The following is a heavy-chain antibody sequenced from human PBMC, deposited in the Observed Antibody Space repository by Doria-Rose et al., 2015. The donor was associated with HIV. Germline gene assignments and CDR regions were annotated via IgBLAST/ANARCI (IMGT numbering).Heavy chain of an antibody. J-gene: IGHJ4*02. V-gene: IGHV2-26*01. CDR2: IFSDDER. CDR3: ARIKSSRWYHKYYFDF. CDR1: GVSLSSPGMG. D-gene: IGHD6-13*01. Sequence: QITLKESGPVLVKPTETLTLTCTVSGVSLSSPGMGVSWIRQPPGKALEWPANIFSDDERSYKTSLKSRLTISRGTSKSQVVLTMTDMGPVDTATYYCARIKSSRWYHKYYFDFWGQGTLVIVSA.